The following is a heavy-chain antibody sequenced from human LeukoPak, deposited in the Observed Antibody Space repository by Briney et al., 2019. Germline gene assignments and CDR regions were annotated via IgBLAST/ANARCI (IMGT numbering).Heavy chain of an antibody. J-gene: IGHJ4*02. CDR1: GFTFSSYG. V-gene: IGHV3-30*18. D-gene: IGHD3-22*01. Sequence: PGGSLRLSCAASGFTFSSYGMHWVRQAPGKGLEWVAVISYDGSNKYYADSVKGRFTISRDNSKNTLYLQMNSLRAEDTAVYYCAKGGGGQSDSSGYYYVLDYWGQGTLVTVSS. CDR2: ISYDGSNK. CDR3: AKGGGGQSDSSGYYYVLDY.